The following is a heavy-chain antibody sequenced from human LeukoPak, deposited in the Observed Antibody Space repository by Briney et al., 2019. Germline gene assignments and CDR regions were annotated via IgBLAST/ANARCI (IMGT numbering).Heavy chain of an antibody. D-gene: IGHD3-10*01. V-gene: IGHV3-23*01. CDR3: AKGFRGAATDAFHI. CDR1: GFTFSDYY. J-gene: IGHJ3*02. CDR2: ISGDGEST. Sequence: GGSLRLSCAASGFTFSDYYMSWIRQAPGKGLEWVSLISGDGESTYADSVKGRFTLSRDNSKRMLYLQMNSLRAEDTAVYYCAKGFRGAATDAFHIWGQGTMVTVSS.